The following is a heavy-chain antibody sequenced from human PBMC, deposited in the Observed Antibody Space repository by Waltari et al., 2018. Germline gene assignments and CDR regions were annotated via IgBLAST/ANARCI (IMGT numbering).Heavy chain of an antibody. D-gene: IGHD3-22*01. J-gene: IGHJ4*02. CDR3: ARGYRYDSSERFYLDY. Sequence: QVQLAQSGAEVKSPGSSVTISCKASGLSIRGYTSSWVRQAPGQGLEWMGGFIPLLGSQIYTQRFQGRLTITADGSTRTTVMELRNLRYEDTAVYFCARGYRYDSSERFYLDYWGQGTPVIVSS. V-gene: IGHV1-69*12. CDR2: FIPLLGSQ. CDR1: GLSIRGYT.